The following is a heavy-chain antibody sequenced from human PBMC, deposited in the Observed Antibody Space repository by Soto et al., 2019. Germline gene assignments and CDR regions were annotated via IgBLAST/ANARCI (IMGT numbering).Heavy chain of an antibody. CDR2: IYNSGST. J-gene: IGHJ5*02. V-gene: IGHV4-61*01. CDR1: GDSVNSGTYY. CDR3: ARTLFGWGIWFDP. Sequence: PSETLSLTCTVSGDSVNSGTYYWSWIRQPPGKGLEWIGYIYNSGSTNYNPSLKSRVTISVDTSKNQFSLKLSSVAAADTAVYYCARTLFGWGIWFDPWGQGTLVTVSS. D-gene: IGHD3-10*02.